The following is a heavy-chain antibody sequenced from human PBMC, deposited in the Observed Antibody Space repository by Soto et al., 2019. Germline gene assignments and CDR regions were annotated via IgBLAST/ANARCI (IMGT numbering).Heavy chain of an antibody. Sequence: SETLSLTCTVSGGSVSSGSYYWSWIRQPPGKGLEWIGYIYYSGSTNYNPSLKSRVTISVDTSKNQFSLKLTSVTAADTAVYYCARGNYDFWSGYNNRTYYGMDVWGQGTTVTVSS. CDR2: IYYSGST. J-gene: IGHJ6*02. D-gene: IGHD3-3*01. CDR1: GGSVSSGSYY. V-gene: IGHV4-61*01. CDR3: ARGNYDFWSGYNNRTYYGMDV.